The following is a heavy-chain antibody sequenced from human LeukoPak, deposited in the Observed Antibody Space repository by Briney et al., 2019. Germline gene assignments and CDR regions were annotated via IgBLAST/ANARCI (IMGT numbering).Heavy chain of an antibody. CDR3: ARDRIVVPAAIYEENMDV. V-gene: IGHV1-46*01. J-gene: IGHJ6*03. CDR2: INPSGGST. Sequence: ASVKVSCKASGYTFTSYYMHWVRQAPGQGLEWMGIINPSGGSTSYAQKFQGRVTMTRDTSISTAYMELSRLRSDDTAVYYCARDRIVVPAAIYEENMDVWGKGTTVTVSS. D-gene: IGHD2-2*01. CDR1: GYTFTSYY.